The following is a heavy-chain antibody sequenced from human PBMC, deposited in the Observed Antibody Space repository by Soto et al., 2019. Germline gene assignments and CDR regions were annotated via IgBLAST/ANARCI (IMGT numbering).Heavy chain of an antibody. CDR1: GDSITSSNYY. V-gene: IGHV4-30-4*01. J-gene: IGHJ6*02. Sequence: SETLSLTCTVSGDSITSSNYYWSWIRQPPGKGLECFGCIYYSGGTYYNPSLKSRVIISVDTSKNQFSLRLSSVTAADTAVYYCARVSNGRPYYYAMDVWGQGTTVTVSS. CDR2: IYYSGGT. D-gene: IGHD1-1*01. CDR3: ARVSNGRPYYYAMDV.